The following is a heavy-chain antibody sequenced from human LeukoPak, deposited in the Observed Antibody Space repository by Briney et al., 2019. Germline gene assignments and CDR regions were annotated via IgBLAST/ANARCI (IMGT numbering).Heavy chain of an antibody. CDR3: ARDPNYYDSSGYSNWFDP. CDR2: IIPIFGTA. Sequence: ASVKVSCKASGGTFSSYAISWVRQAPGQGLEWMGGIIPIFGTANYAQKFQGRVTITADKSTSTAYMELSSLRSEDTAVYYCARDPNYYDSSGYSNWFDPWGQGTLVTVSS. D-gene: IGHD3-22*01. V-gene: IGHV1-69*06. CDR1: GGTFSSYA. J-gene: IGHJ5*02.